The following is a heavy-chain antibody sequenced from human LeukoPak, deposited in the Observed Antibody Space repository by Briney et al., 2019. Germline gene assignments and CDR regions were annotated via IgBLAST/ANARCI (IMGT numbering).Heavy chain of an antibody. CDR2: INSNSGDT. CDR1: GYTFNGYY. D-gene: IGHD6-6*01. Sequence: ASVKVSCKASGYTFNGYYLHWVRQAPGQGLEWMGWINSNSGDTHYAQKFQGRVTMTRDTSISTAYMELSRLTSDDTAVYYCAKDQEYSRSPLYYFDYWGQGSLVTVSS. CDR3: AKDQEYSRSPLYYFDY. J-gene: IGHJ4*02. V-gene: IGHV1-2*02.